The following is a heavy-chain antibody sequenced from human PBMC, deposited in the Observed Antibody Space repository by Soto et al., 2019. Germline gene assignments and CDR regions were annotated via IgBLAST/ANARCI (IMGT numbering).Heavy chain of an antibody. Sequence: QVQLVESGGGVVQPGRSLRLSCAASGFTFSSYGMHWVRQAPGKGLEWVAVIWYDGSNKYYADSVKGRFTISRDNSKNTLYLQMNSLRAEDTAVYYCARDEKDCSGGSCYYYYYYGMDVW. V-gene: IGHV3-33*01. CDR1: GFTFSSYG. D-gene: IGHD2-15*01. CDR3: ARDEKDCSGGSCYYYYYYGMDV. J-gene: IGHJ6*01. CDR2: IWYDGSNK.